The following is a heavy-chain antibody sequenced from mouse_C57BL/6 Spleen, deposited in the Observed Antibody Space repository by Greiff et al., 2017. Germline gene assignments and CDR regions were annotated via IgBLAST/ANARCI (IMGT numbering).Heavy chain of an antibody. V-gene: IGHV1-69*01. Sequence: VQLQQPGAELVMPGASVKLSCKASGYTFTSYWMHWVKQRPGQGLEWIGEIDPSDSYTNYNQKFKGKATLTVDKSSSTAYMQLIILTSENSAVYYCARARAYYGSSFFDYWGQGTTLTVSS. D-gene: IGHD1-1*01. J-gene: IGHJ2*01. CDR2: IDPSDSYT. CDR3: ARARAYYGSSFFDY. CDR1: GYTFTSYW.